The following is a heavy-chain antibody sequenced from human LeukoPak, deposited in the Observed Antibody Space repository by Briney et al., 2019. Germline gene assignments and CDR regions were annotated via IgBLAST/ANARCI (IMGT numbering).Heavy chain of an antibody. V-gene: IGHV3-7*02. CDR3: ASARDPHFDY. J-gene: IGHJ4*02. CDR2: IKQDGSEK. CDR1: GFTFSSYW. Sequence: GGSLRLSCAASGFTFSSYWMSWVRQAPGKGLEWVANIKQDGSEKYYVGSVEGRFTISRDNAKNSLYLQMNSLRAEDTAVYYCASARDPHFDYWGQGTLVTVSS.